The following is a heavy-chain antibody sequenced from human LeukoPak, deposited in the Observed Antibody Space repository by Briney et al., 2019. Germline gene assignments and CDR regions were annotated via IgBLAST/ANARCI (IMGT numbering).Heavy chain of an antibody. CDR1: VYTFTGYY. Sequence: ASVKVSCKASVYTFTGYYMHCVRHAPGQGLEWKGQISSNSGGTIYAEKFRGRVTMTRDTSISTGYMELSRLRSDETAIYYCARDFAGYYFDYWGQGTLVTVSS. CDR3: ARDFAGYYFDY. V-gene: IGHV1-2*06. J-gene: IGHJ4*02. D-gene: IGHD3-9*01. CDR2: ISSNSGGT.